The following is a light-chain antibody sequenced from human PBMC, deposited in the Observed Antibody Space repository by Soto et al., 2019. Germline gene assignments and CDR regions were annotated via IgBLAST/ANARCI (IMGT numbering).Light chain of an antibody. CDR2: EVN. J-gene: IGLJ1*01. CDR3: CSSGGSPTDV. V-gene: IGLV2-23*02. CDR1: SSNVGSYKL. Sequence: QSVLTQPASVSGSPGQSITISCTGTSSNVGSYKLVSWYQPHPGKAPNLMIFEVNKRHSGVSNRFSGFMSGNTASLTIAGLNGEDEADYDCCSSGGSPTDVFGTGTKLTVL.